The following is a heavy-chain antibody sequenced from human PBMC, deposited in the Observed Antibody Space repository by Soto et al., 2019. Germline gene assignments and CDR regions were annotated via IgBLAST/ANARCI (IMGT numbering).Heavy chain of an antibody. J-gene: IGHJ6*02. Sequence: GESLKISCKASGYSFTNYRIGWVRQMPGKDLEWMGIIYPGDSDTRYSPSFQGQVTISADKSLRTAYLQWTSLKASDTALYYCARTRSFTLGFYYDGMDVWGQGTTVTVS. V-gene: IGHV5-51*01. CDR3: ARTRSFTLGFYYDGMDV. CDR1: GYSFTNYR. D-gene: IGHD6-6*01. CDR2: IYPGDSDT.